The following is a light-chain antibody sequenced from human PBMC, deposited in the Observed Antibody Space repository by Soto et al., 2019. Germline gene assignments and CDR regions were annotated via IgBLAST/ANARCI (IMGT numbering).Light chain of an antibody. CDR2: GAT. V-gene: IGKV3-15*01. Sequence: EIVMTQSPATLSLSPGERATLSCRASQSVSSNLAWYQQKPGQAPRLLIYGATTRATGIPARFSGSGSGTAFTLTISSLQSEDFAVYYCQQYNNWPRTFGQGTKVEIQ. CDR1: QSVSSN. CDR3: QQYNNWPRT. J-gene: IGKJ1*01.